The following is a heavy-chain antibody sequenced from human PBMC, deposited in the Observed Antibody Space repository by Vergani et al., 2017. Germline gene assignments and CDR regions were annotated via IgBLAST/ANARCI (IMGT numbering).Heavy chain of an antibody. CDR3: ASSSFTFPPVLLWFGEASALGAYYMDV. CDR2: IYYSGST. J-gene: IGHJ6*03. Sequence: QVQLQESGPGLVKPSQTLSLTCTVSGGSISSGGYYWSWIRQHPGKGLGWIGYIYYSGSTYYNPSLKSRVTISVDTSKNQFSLKLSSVTDADTAVYYCASSSFTFPPVLLWFGEASALGAYYMDVWGKGTTVTVSS. D-gene: IGHD3-10*01. CDR1: GGSISSGGYY. V-gene: IGHV4-31*03.